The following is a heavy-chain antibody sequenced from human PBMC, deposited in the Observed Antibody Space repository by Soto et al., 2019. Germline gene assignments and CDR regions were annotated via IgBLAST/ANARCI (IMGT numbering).Heavy chain of an antibody. CDR3: ARLTRYYYYGMDV. CDR2: IIPIFGTA. D-gene: IGHD7-27*01. CDR1: GGTFSSYA. J-gene: IGHJ6*02. V-gene: IGHV1-69*13. Sequence: SVKVSCKASGGTFSSYAISWVRQAPGQGLEWMGGIIPIFGTANYAQKFQGRVTITADESTSTAYMELSSLRSEDTAVYYCARLTRYYYYGMDVWGQGTTVTVSS.